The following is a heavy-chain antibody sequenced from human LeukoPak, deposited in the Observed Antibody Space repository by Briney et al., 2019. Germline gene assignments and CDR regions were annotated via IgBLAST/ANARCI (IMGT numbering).Heavy chain of an antibody. CDR1: GFSLSTSGMC. CDR3: ARTSITDSSGYYQDY. CDR2: IDWDDDK. V-gene: IGHV2-70*11. J-gene: IGHJ4*02. Sequence: SGPTLVNPTQTLTLTCTFSGFSLSTSGMCVSWIRQPPGKALEWLARIDWDDDKYYSTSLKTRLTISKDTSKNQVVLTMTNMGPVDTATYYCARTSITDSSGYYQDYWGQGTLVTVSS. D-gene: IGHD3-22*01.